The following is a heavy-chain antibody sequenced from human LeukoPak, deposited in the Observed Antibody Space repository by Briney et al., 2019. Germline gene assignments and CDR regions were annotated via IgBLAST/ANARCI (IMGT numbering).Heavy chain of an antibody. CDR3: VVYSSGYLFDL. CDR1: GGSISSSNYY. Sequence: SETLSLTCSVSGGSISSSNYYWAWIRQPPGKGLEWIGSIYYSGSTYYNPSLESRVTISVDTSKNQFSLKLSFVTAADTAVYYCVVYSSGYLFDLWGQGTLVTVSS. CDR2: IYYSGST. V-gene: IGHV4-39*01. D-gene: IGHD3-22*01. J-gene: IGHJ5*02.